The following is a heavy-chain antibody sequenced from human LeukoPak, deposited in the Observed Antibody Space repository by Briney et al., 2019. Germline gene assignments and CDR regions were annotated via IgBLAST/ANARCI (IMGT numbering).Heavy chain of an antibody. CDR3: ARGGYYGSGNDFRFDP. D-gene: IGHD3-10*01. CDR1: GGSISSSSYY. V-gene: IGHV4-39*07. CDR2: IYYSGST. J-gene: IGHJ5*02. Sequence: SETLSLTCTVSGGSISSSSYYWGWIRQPPGKGLEWIGSIYYSGSTYYNPSLKSRVTISVDTSKNQFSLKLSSVTAADTAIYYCARGGYYGSGNDFRFDPWGQGTLVTVSS.